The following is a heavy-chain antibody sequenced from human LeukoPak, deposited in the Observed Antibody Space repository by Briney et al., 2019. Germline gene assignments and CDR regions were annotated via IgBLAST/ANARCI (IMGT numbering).Heavy chain of an antibody. CDR3: ARGGNGWYFDL. J-gene: IGHJ2*01. D-gene: IGHD1-14*01. CDR1: GGSISPYY. CDR2: IDHSGST. Sequence: ETLSLPCTVSGGSISPYYWNCIRHPPRKGLQWIGQIDHSGSTPTIPSLTSRGPISLDKSQSQVSLKVKSVTAADTAVYFCARGGNGWYFDLWGRGAMVT. V-gene: IGHV4-34*04.